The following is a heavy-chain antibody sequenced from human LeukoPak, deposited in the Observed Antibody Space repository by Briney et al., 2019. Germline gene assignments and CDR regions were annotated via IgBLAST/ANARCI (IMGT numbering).Heavy chain of an antibody. D-gene: IGHD3-22*01. CDR3: ARAIFNYYDSSGTIFDY. V-gene: IGHV4-31*03. J-gene: IGHJ4*02. CDR1: GGSISSGGYS. CDR2: IYYSGST. Sequence: PSQTLSLTCTVSGGSISSGGYSWSWIRQHPGKGLEWIGYIYYSGSTYYNPSLKSRVTISVDTSKNQFSLKLSSVTAADTAVYYCARAIFNYYDSSGTIFDYWGQGTLVTVSS.